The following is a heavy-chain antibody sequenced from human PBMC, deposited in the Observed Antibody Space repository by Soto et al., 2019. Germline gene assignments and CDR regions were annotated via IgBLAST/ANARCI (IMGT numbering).Heavy chain of an antibody. CDR1: GGSFSGYY. V-gene: IGHV4-34*01. CDR3: AREGRSTAYLDY. Sequence: SETLSLTCAVYGGSFSGYYWTWIRQPPGTGLEWIGEINHSGSTNYNPSLRSRVTMSRDTSKNQFSLNLNSVTAADTATYFCAREGRSTAYLDYWGQGALVTVSS. D-gene: IGHD2-21*02. CDR2: INHSGST. J-gene: IGHJ4*02.